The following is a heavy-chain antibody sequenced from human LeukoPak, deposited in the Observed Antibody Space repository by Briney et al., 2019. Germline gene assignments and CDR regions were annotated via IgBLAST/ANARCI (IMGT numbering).Heavy chain of an antibody. J-gene: IGHJ5*02. CDR3: AKSGSFYVAAGFGP. D-gene: IGHD1-26*01. Sequence: GESLKISCKVSGDRFSTSWIAWVRQMPGKGLEWMGIIYPGDSDTRYSPSFQGQVTISADKSINTAYLQWSSLKASDTAIYYCAKSGSFYVAAGFGPWGQGTLVTVSS. CDR1: GDRFSTSW. CDR2: IYPGDSDT. V-gene: IGHV5-51*01.